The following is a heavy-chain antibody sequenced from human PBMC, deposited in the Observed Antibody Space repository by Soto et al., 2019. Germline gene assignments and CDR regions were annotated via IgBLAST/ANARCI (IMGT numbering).Heavy chain of an antibody. Sequence: EVQLVESGGDLVQPGESLRLSCAASGFTFSYYWMSWVRQGPGEGLEWVAHIKEDGTEEYYVDSVEGRFNISRDNAKDSLYLQMNSLRAEDAAVYYCARGITTGGDYWGQGTLVTVSS. CDR2: IKEDGTEE. CDR3: ARGITTGGDY. CDR1: GFTFSYYW. J-gene: IGHJ4*02. V-gene: IGHV3-7*01. D-gene: IGHD1-1*01.